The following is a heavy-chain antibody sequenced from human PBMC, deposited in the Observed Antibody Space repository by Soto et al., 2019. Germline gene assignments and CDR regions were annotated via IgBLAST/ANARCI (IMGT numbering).Heavy chain of an antibody. CDR1: GVSIGSTNHY. CDR3: ARLPDVMVREFYFDS. Sequence: QLQLQESGPGLVKPSETLSLICSVSGVSIGSTNHYWGWSRQPPGQGFEWIGIVHYTGQTYYNPSLKSRGTVSVDTSQYPRSLRLPSVTAADTSVYYCARLPDVMVREFYFDSWGQGTLVTVSS. CDR2: VHYTGQT. V-gene: IGHV4-39*01. J-gene: IGHJ4*02. D-gene: IGHD3-10*01.